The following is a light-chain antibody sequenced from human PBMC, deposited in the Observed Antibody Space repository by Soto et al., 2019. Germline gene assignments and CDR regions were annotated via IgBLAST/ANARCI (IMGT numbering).Light chain of an antibody. Sequence: QSVLTQPASVSGSPGQSITISCTGSNSDIGSYDFVSWYQQFPGKAPKLLIYGVNRRPSGVSYRFSGSKSGNTASLTISGLQPEDGCHYYCSSCTTSDTLIFGGGTKVTVL. CDR3: SSCTTSDTLI. CDR1: NSDIGSYDF. V-gene: IGLV2-14*01. CDR2: GVN. J-gene: IGLJ2*01.